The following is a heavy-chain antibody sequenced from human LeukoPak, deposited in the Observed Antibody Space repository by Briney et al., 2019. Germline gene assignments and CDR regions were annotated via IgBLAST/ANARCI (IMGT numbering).Heavy chain of an antibody. Sequence: GESLKISCKGSGYSFSIYWIAWVRQMPGKGLEWMGIIYPGDSDTRYSPSFQGQVTISADKSISTAYLQWSSLKASDTAMYYCARAKGIAAAGRFDYWGQGTLVTVSS. D-gene: IGHD6-13*01. J-gene: IGHJ4*02. CDR2: IYPGDSDT. CDR3: ARAKGIAAAGRFDY. CDR1: GYSFSIYW. V-gene: IGHV5-51*01.